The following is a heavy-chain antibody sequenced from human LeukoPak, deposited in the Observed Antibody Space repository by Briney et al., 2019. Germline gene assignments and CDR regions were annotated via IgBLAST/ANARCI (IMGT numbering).Heavy chain of an antibody. CDR2: ISGSGGST. J-gene: IGHJ5*02. CDR1: GFTFSSYD. V-gene: IGHV3-23*01. CDR3: AKDRRPGSWFDP. Sequence: GGSLRLSCAASGFTFSSYDMSWVRQAPGKGLEWVSAISGSGGSTYYADSVKGRFTISRHNSKNTLYLQMHSLRAEGTSVYYCAKDRRPGSWFDPWGQGTLVTVSS. D-gene: IGHD3-10*01.